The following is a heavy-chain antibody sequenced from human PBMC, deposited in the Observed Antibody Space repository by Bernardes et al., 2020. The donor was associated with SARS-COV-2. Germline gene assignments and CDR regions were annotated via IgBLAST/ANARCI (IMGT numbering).Heavy chain of an antibody. Sequence: GGSLRLSCAASGFTFSDYAMNWVRQAPGKGLEWVSCISWNSGTIDYADSVKGRFTISRDNAKNSLYLQMNSLRAEDTALYYCAKDFGLYSGGTTGSYWGRGTLVTVSS. CDR3: AKDFGLYSGGTTGSY. D-gene: IGHD6-19*01. CDR2: ISWNSGTI. V-gene: IGHV3-9*01. CDR1: GFTFSDYA. J-gene: IGHJ4*02.